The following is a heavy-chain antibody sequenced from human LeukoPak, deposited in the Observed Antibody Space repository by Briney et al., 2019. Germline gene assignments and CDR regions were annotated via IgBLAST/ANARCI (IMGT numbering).Heavy chain of an antibody. CDR1: GFTFSSYA. D-gene: IGHD3-10*01. Sequence: GGSLRLSCAASGFTFSSYAMHWVRQAPGKGLEWVAVISYDGSNKYYADSVKGRFTISRDNSKNTLYLQMNSLRAEDTAVYYCARVLGVQYYYGSGNMDLPDYWGQGTLVTVSS. CDR2: ISYDGSNK. V-gene: IGHV3-30-3*01. CDR3: ARVLGVQYYYGSGNMDLPDY. J-gene: IGHJ4*02.